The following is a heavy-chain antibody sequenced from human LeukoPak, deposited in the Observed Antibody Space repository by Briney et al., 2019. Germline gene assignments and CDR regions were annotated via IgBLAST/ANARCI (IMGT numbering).Heavy chain of an antibody. V-gene: IGHV4-59*01. Sequence: SETLSLTCTVSGGSISSYYWSWIRQPPGKGLEWIGYIYYSGSTNYNPSLKSRVTVSVDTSKNQFSLKLSSVTAADTAVYYCARGDARGYSYGHFHFDHWGHGTLVTVSS. CDR3: ARGDARGYSYGHFHFDH. J-gene: IGHJ4*01. CDR1: GGSISSYY. D-gene: IGHD5-18*01. CDR2: IYYSGST.